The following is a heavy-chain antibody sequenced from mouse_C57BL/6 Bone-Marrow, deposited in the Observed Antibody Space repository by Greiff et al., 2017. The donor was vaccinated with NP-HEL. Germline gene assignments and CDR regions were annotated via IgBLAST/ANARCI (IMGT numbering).Heavy chain of an antibody. V-gene: IGHV1-82*01. D-gene: IGHD2-4*01. J-gene: IGHJ2*01. Sequence: VQLQQSGPELVKPGASVKISCKASGYAFSSSWMNWVKQRPGKGLEWIGRIYPGDGDTNYNGKFKGKATLTADKSSSTAYMQLSSLTSEDSAVYFCARPLYDYDVKYYFDYWGQGTTLTVSS. CDR1: GYAFSSSW. CDR3: ARPLYDYDVKYYFDY. CDR2: IYPGDGDT.